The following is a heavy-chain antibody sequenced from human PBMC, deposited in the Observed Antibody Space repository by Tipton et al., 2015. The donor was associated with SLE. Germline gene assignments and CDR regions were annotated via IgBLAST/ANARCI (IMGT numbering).Heavy chain of an antibody. CDR1: GVSISSDNW. J-gene: IGHJ3*02. CDR2: IYHSGRS. V-gene: IGHV4-4*02. D-gene: IGHD3-9*01. Sequence: TLSLTCAVSGVSISSDNWWSWVRQPPGKGLEWVGEIYHSGRSNVNPSLKSRVAISVDQWKNQISLKLTTVTAADTAVYYCAMSDYDILTGYVGFDIWGQGTMVTVSS. CDR3: AMSDYDILTGYVGFDI.